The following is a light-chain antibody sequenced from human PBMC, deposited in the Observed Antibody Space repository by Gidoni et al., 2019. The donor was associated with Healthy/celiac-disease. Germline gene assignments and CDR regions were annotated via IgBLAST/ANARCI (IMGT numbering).Light chain of an antibody. Sequence: DIVLTQSPATLSLSPGERATLTCRASQSVSSSYLAWYQQKPGQAPRLLIYGATSRATGIPDRFSGSGSGKDFPLTISRLEHEDFAEYYCQQYGSSRTFGQGTKVEIK. J-gene: IGKJ1*01. V-gene: IGKV3-20*01. CDR3: QQYGSSRT. CDR2: GAT. CDR1: QSVSSSY.